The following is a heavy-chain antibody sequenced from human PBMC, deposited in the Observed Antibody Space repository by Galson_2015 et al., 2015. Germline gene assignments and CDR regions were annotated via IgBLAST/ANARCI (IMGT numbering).Heavy chain of an antibody. CDR3: ARGATVTTDMDV. CDR2: IGTAGDT. J-gene: IGHJ6*03. CDR1: GFTFSSYD. Sequence: SLRLSCAASGFTFSSYDMHWVRQATGKDLEWVSAIGTAGDTYYPGSVKGRFTISRENAKNSLYLQMNSLRAGDTAVYYCARGATVTTDMDVWGKGTTVTVSS. D-gene: IGHD4-11*01. V-gene: IGHV3-13*01.